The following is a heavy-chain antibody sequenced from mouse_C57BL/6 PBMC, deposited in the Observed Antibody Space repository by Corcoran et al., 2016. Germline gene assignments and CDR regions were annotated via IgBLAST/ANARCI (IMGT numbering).Heavy chain of an antibody. J-gene: IGHJ3*01. CDR2: INPNNGGT. CDR3: ARCHYYGSREFAY. CDR1: GYTFTDYY. V-gene: IGHV1-26*01. Sequence: EVQLQQSGPELVKPGASVKISCKASGYTFTDYYMNWVKQSHGKSLEWIGDINPNNGGTSYNQKFKGKATLTVDKSSSTAYMELRSLTSEDSAVYYCARCHYYGSREFAYWGQGTLVTVSA. D-gene: IGHD1-1*01.